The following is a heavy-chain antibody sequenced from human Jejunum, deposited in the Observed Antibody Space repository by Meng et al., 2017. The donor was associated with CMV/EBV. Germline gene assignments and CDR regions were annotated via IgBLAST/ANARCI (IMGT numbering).Heavy chain of an antibody. J-gene: IGHJ2*01. V-gene: IGHV3-66*02. CDR2: LYRGGAT. Sequence: FTFSSNYMTWVRQAPGKGLEWVSVLYRGGATYYADSVQGRFTISRDNSKNTLYLQMTSLRTEDTAVYYCARQATISPMTAKYYWYFDLWGRGTLVTVSS. CDR3: ARQATISPMTAKYYWYFDL. CDR1: FTFSSNY. D-gene: IGHD5-12*01.